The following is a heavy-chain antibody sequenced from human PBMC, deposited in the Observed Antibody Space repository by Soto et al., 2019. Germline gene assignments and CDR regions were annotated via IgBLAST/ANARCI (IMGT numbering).Heavy chain of an antibody. CDR3: ARARYNWNYDYYYYMDV. CDR2: IKQDGSEK. Sequence: GGSLSLSCAASGFTFSSYWMSWVRQAPGKGLEWVANIKQDGSEKYYVDSVKGRFTISRDNAKNSLYLQMNSLRAEDTAVYYCARARYNWNYDYYYYMDVWGKGTTVTVSS. CDR1: GFTFSSYW. D-gene: IGHD1-20*01. J-gene: IGHJ6*03. V-gene: IGHV3-7*04.